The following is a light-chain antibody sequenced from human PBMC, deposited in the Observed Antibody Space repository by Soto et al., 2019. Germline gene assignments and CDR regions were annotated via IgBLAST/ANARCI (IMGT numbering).Light chain of an antibody. CDR1: QSISSW. Sequence: DIQMTQSPSTLSASVGDRVTITCRASQSISSWLAWNQQKPGKAPKLLIYDASSLESGVPSRFSGSGSGTEFTLTSSSLQPDDFATYYCQQFNSYSTFGQGTKLEIK. CDR2: DAS. CDR3: QQFNSYST. V-gene: IGKV1-5*01. J-gene: IGKJ2*01.